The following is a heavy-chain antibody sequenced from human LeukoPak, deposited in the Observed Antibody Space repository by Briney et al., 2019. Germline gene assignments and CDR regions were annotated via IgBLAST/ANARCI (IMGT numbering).Heavy chain of an antibody. J-gene: IGHJ5*02. V-gene: IGHV4-4*07. D-gene: IGHD2-15*01. Sequence: SETLSLTCTVSGGSISSYYWSWIRQPAGKGLEWIGRIYTSGSTNYNPSLKSRVTISVDTSKNQFSLKLSSVTAADTAVYYCARVDGSCSGGSCPSGNWFDPWGQGTLVTVSS. CDR3: ARVDGSCSGGSCPSGNWFDP. CDR2: IYTSGST. CDR1: GGSISSYY.